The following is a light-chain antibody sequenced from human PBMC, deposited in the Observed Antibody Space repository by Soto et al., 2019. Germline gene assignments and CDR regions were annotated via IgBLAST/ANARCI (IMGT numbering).Light chain of an antibody. CDR1: QSISSW. CDR2: KAS. CDR3: QQYNSYPMYT. J-gene: IGKJ2*01. V-gene: IGKV1-5*03. Sequence: DIQMTQSPSTLSASVGDRVTITCRASQSISSWLAWYQQKPGKAPTLLIYKASSLESGVPSRFSGSGSGTEFTLPISSLQPDDFATYYCQQYNSYPMYTFGQGTKLEIK.